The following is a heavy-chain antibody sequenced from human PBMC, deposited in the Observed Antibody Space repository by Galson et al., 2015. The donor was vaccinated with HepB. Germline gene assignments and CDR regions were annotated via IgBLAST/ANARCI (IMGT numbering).Heavy chain of an antibody. D-gene: IGHD2-15*01. J-gene: IGHJ6*02. CDR3: AREGGGYCSGARCSDYYYGMEV. Sequence: SVKVSCKASGGTSSSYALSWVRQAPGQGLEWMGGIIPVLGKGNYAQKFQGRVTITADKSTSTVYMELRSLRSEDTAVYYCAREGGGYCSGARCSDYYYGMEVWGQGTTVTVSS. CDR1: GGTSSSYA. V-gene: IGHV1-69*10. CDR2: IIPVLGKG.